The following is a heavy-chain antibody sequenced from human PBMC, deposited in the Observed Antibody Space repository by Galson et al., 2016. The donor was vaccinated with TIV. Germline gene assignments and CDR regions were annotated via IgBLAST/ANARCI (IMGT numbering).Heavy chain of an antibody. D-gene: IGHD1-26*01. Sequence: SVKVSCKASGVTFSYFAFSWVRQAPGQGLEWMGGIVPMFGTTNYAQKFQGRVTMTRDTSISTAYMELSRLRSDDTAVYYCARDSPHSGSYSWFDYWGQGTLVTVSS. V-gene: IGHV1-69*05. J-gene: IGHJ4*02. CDR3: ARDSPHSGSYSWFDY. CDR2: IVPMFGTT. CDR1: GVTFSYFA.